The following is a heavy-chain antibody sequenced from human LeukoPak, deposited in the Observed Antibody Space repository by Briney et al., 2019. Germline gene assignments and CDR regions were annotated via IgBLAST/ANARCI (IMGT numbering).Heavy chain of an antibody. V-gene: IGHV4-4*07. Sequence: SETLSLTCTVSDGSISNFFGDWIRQPAGKGLEWIGRIYSSGSTNYNPSFKTRVTMSVDTTRNQFSLNLSSVTAADTAVYYCEREVPGNRDAGGYSGATFDYWGQGILVTVSS. CDR1: DGSISNFF. D-gene: IGHD3-22*01. CDR2: IYSSGST. CDR3: EREVPGNRDAGGYSGATFDY. J-gene: IGHJ4*02.